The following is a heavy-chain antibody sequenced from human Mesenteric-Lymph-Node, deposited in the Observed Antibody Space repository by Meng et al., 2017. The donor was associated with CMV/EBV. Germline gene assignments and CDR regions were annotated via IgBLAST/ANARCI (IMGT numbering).Heavy chain of an antibody. V-gene: IGHV4-61*01. CDR3: VAYLVGIGGRGS. J-gene: IGHJ4*02. Sequence: ESLKISCTVSGGSVSSGSYHWSWIRQPPGKELDWIGQIWNAGSATYNPSLKSRVTISADTSKNQFSLKLTSVTAADTAVYFCVAYLVGIGGRGSWGQGTLVTVSS. CDR2: IWNAGSA. D-gene: IGHD1-26*01. CDR1: GGSVSSGSYH.